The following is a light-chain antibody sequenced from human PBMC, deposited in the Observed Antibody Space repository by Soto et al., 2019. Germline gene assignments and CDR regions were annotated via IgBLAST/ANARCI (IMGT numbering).Light chain of an antibody. J-gene: IGLJ3*02. Sequence: QSALTQPASVSGSPGQSITISCTGTSSDVGSYNLVSWYQQHPGKAPKLMIYEGNKRPSGVSNRFSGSKSGNTASLTISGLQAEDEADYYCCSYAGGSTSVVFGGGTKLTVL. CDR2: EGN. CDR1: SSDVGSYNL. V-gene: IGLV2-23*01. CDR3: CSYAGGSTSVV.